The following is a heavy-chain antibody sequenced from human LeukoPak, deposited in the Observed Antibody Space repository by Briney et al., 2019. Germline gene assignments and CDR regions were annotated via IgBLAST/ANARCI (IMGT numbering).Heavy chain of an antibody. CDR1: GGSISSYY. V-gene: IGHV4-59*01. D-gene: IGHD6-19*01. CDR3: ARHGYSSGSLAWFDP. CDR2: IYYSGST. J-gene: IGHJ5*02. Sequence: SETLSLTCTVAGGSISSYYWSWLRQPPGKGLEWIGYIYYSGSTNYNPSLKSRVTISVDTSKNQFSLKPSSVTAADTAVYYCARHGYSSGSLAWFDPWGQGTQVTVSS.